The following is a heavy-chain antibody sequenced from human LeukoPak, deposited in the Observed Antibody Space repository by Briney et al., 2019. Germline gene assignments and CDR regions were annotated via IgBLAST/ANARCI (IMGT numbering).Heavy chain of an antibody. CDR3: ARAPGTTVATAFDI. Sequence: PSETLSLTCTVSGGSISSYYWSWIRQPPGKGLEWIAYIYYRGSANYNPSLKSRVTISVDTSKNQLSLKLSSVTATDTAVYYCARAPGTTVATAFDIWGQGTMVTVSS. J-gene: IGHJ3*02. D-gene: IGHD4-17*01. CDR2: IYYRGSA. CDR1: GGSISSYY. V-gene: IGHV4-59*08.